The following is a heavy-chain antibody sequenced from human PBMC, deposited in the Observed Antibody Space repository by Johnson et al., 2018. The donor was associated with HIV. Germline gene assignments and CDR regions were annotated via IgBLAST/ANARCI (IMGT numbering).Heavy chain of an antibody. Sequence: VQLVESEGGVVRPGGSLRLSCAASGFTFDDYGMSWVRQGPYVDSVKGRFTISRDNSKNTLYLQMNSLRAEDTAVYYCARGGGNWGGDAFDIWGQGTMVTVSS. CDR3: ARGGGNWGGDAFDI. V-gene: IGHV3-20*04. D-gene: IGHD7-27*01. J-gene: IGHJ3*02. CDR1: GFTFDDYG.